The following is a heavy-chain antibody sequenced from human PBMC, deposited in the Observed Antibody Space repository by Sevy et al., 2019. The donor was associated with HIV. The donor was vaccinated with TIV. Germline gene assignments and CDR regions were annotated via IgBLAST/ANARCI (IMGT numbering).Heavy chain of an antibody. CDR2: INSDGSST. Sequence: GGSLRLSCAASGFTFSSYWMHWVRQAPGKGLVWVSRINSDGSSTSYADSVKGRFTISRDNAKNSLYLQMNSLRDEDTAVYYCARDEGYYYVRAFQDWGQGTLVTVSS. D-gene: IGHD3-22*01. J-gene: IGHJ1*01. CDR1: GFTFSSYW. V-gene: IGHV3-74*01. CDR3: ARDEGYYYVRAFQD.